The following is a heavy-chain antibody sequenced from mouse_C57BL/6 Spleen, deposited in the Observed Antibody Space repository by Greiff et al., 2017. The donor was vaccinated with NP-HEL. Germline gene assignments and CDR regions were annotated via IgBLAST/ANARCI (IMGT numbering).Heavy chain of an antibody. CDR1: GYTFTSYW. J-gene: IGHJ1*03. D-gene: IGHD2-5*01. Sequence: QVQLQQPGAELVRPGTSVKLSCKASGYTFTSYWMHWVKQRPGQGLEWIGVIDPSDSYTNYNQKFKGKATLTVDTSSSTAYMQLSSLTSEDSAVYYCARSYYSNPDVWGTGTTVTVSS. CDR3: ARSYYSNPDV. CDR2: IDPSDSYT. V-gene: IGHV1-59*01.